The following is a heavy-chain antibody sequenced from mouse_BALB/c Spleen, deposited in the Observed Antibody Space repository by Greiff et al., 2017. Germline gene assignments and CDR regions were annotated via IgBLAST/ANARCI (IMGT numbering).Heavy chain of an antibody. Sequence: QVHVKQSGPGLVQPSQSLSITCTVSGFSLTSYGVHWVRQSPGKGLEWLGVIWSGGSTDYNAAFISRLSISKDNSKSQVFLKMNSLQTDDTAIYYCVRDDYGYFDVWGAGTTVTVSS. CDR1: GFSLTSYG. CDR2: IWSGGST. V-gene: IGHV2-2*01. CDR3: VRDDYGYFDV. J-gene: IGHJ1*01. D-gene: IGHD2-3*01.